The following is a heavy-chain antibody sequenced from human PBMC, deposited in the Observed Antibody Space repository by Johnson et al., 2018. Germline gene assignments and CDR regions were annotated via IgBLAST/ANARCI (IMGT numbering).Heavy chain of an antibody. V-gene: IGHV3-30*18. D-gene: IGHD6-19*01. CDR1: GFSFSNYG. CDR3: AKASAQWLGTIAFDI. J-gene: IGHJ3*02. Sequence: QVQLVQSGGGVVQPGRSLRLSCAASGFSFSNYGMPWVRQAPGKGLEWVAVISYDGSTDYYADSVKGRFIISRDTSKKNLYLQMNSLRPEDTAVDYCAKASAQWLGTIAFDIWGQGTMVTVYS. CDR2: ISYDGSTD.